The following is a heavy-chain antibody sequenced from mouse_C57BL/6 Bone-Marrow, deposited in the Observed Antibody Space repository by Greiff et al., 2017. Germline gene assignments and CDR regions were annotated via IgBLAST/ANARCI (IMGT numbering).Heavy chain of an antibody. Sequence: VQLQQPGAELVMPGASVKLSCKASGYTFTSYWMHWVKQRPGQGLEWIGEIYPSDSYTNYNQKFKGKSTLTVDKSSSTAYMQLSSLTSEDSAVYYCAREDYGISFAYWGQGTLVTVSA. V-gene: IGHV1-69*01. J-gene: IGHJ3*01. CDR1: GYTFTSYW. CDR2: IYPSDSYT. D-gene: IGHD1-1*01. CDR3: AREDYGISFAY.